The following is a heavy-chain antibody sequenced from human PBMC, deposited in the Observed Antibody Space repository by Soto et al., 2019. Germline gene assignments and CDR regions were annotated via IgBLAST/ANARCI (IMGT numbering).Heavy chain of an antibody. CDR2: ISNDGSNI. D-gene: IGHD1-1*01. V-gene: IGHV3-11*04. CDR3: ARIQLDTIMALDF. J-gene: IGHJ4*02. Sequence: GGSLRLSCAACGFTFSDNYMSWIRQAPGKGLEWVSVISNDGSNIYYAGSVKGRFSISRDNSKNTLYLQMNSLRVEDTAVYYCARIQLDTIMALDFWGQGSMVTVSS. CDR1: GFTFSDNY.